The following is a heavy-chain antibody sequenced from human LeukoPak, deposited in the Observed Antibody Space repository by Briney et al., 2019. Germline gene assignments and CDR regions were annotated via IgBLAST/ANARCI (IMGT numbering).Heavy chain of an antibody. J-gene: IGHJ5*02. CDR2: IYYSGST. CDR3: ARRILTGYDWFDP. Sequence: SETLSLTCTVSGGSISSSSYYWGWIRQPPGKGLEWIGSIYYSGSTYYNPSLKSRVTISVDTSKNQFSLKLSSVTAADTAVYYCARRILTGYDWFDPWGQGTLVTVSS. CDR1: GGSISSSSYY. D-gene: IGHD3-9*01. V-gene: IGHV4-39*07.